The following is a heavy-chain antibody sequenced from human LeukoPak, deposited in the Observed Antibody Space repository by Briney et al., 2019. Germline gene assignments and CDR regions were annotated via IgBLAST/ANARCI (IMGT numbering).Heavy chain of an antibody. CDR2: SRNKANSYTT. J-gene: IGHJ4*02. D-gene: IGHD3-10*01. CDR1: GFTFSDHY. V-gene: IGHV3-72*01. CDR3: ARDQYYDSTYYFDY. Sequence: PGGSLRLSCAVSGFTFSDHYMDWVRQAPGKGLEWVGRSRNKANSYTTEYAASVKGRFTISRDDSKTSLYLQMNSLKIEDTAVYYCARDQYYDSTYYFDYWGQGILVTVSS.